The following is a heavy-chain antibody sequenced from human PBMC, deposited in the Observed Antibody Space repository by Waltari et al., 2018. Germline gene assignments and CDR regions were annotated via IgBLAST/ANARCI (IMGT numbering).Heavy chain of an antibody. D-gene: IGHD4-17*01. CDR3: ASATYCYGHLEVYFDY. CDR2: IYYSGST. V-gene: IGHV4-39*01. Sequence: QLQLQESGPGLVKPSETLSLTCTVSGGSISSSSYYWGWIRQPPGKGLEWIGSIYYSGSTYYTPALTRRVTISVDTSKNQFSLKLSAVTAADTAVYYCASATYCYGHLEVYFDYWGQGTLVTVAS. CDR1: GGSISSSSYY. J-gene: IGHJ4*02.